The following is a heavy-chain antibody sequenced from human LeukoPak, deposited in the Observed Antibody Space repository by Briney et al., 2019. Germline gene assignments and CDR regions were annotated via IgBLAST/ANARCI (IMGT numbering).Heavy chain of an antibody. J-gene: IGHJ4*02. Sequence: ASVKVSCKASGYTFTSYYMHWMRRAPGQGLEWMGIINPSGGSTSYAQKFQGRVTMTRDTSTSTVYMELGSLRSEDTAVYYCARSRGWFAFDYWGQGTLVTVSS. CDR2: INPSGGST. CDR1: GYTFTSYY. D-gene: IGHD6-19*01. CDR3: ARSRGWFAFDY. V-gene: IGHV1-46*01.